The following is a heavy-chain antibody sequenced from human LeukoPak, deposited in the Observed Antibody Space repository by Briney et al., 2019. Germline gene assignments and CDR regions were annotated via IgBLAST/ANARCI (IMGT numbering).Heavy chain of an antibody. CDR2: INPNSGGT. J-gene: IGHJ6*03. D-gene: IGHD6-6*01. Sequence: ASVKVSCKASGYTFTGYYMHWVRQAPGQGLEWMGWINPNSGGTNCAQKFQGRVPMTRDTSISTAYMELSGLRSDDTAVYYCASEYSSSWYYMDVWGKGTTVTVSS. V-gene: IGHV1-2*02. CDR1: GYTFTGYY. CDR3: ASEYSSSWYYMDV.